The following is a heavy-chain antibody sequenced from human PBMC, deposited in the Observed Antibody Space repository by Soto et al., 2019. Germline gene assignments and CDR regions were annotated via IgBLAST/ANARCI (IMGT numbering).Heavy chain of an antibody. V-gene: IGHV4-34*01. CDR3: ASRGGVVPTDY. CDR2: INHSGST. D-gene: IGHD3-3*01. J-gene: IGHJ4*02. Sequence: SETLSLTCAVYGVSFSGYYWSWIRQPPGKGLEGIGEINHSGSTNYNPSLKSRVTISVDTSKNQFSLKLSSVTAADTAVYYCASRGGVVPTDYWGQGTLVTVSS. CDR1: GVSFSGYY.